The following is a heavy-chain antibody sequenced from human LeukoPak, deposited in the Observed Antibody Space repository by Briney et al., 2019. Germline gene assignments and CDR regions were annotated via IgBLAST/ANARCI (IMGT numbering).Heavy chain of an antibody. CDR1: GFTFGDYY. D-gene: IGHD5-12*01. CDR2: ISSSSSYT. V-gene: IGHV3-11*05. Sequence: GGSLRLSCAASGFTFGDYYMSWIRQAPGKGLEWGSYISSSSSYTDYADSVKGRFTISRDNAKNSLNLQMNSLRAEDTAVYYCARDSGYSGYSDYWGQGTLVTVSS. CDR3: ARDSGYSGYSDY. J-gene: IGHJ4*02.